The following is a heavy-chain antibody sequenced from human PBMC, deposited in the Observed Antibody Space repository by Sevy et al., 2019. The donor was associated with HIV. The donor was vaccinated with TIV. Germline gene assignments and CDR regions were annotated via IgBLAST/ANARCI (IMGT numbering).Heavy chain of an antibody. Sequence: GGSLRLSCAASEFSFSRYGIHWVRQAPGRGLEWVAVISHDGGTQYYADSVKGRFTVSRDNSKYTAYLEMDSLSTEDTAVYFCAKDLFGDYCLCSVDYWGQGALVTVSS. CDR2: ISHDGGTQ. CDR1: EFSFSRYG. V-gene: IGHV3-30*18. J-gene: IGHJ4*02. CDR3: AKDLFGDYCLCSVDY. D-gene: IGHD4-17*01.